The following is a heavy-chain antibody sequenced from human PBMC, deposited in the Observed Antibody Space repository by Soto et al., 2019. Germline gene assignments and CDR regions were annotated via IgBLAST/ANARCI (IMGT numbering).Heavy chain of an antibody. V-gene: IGHV3-74*01. CDR3: ARGIAVAGTIDY. CDR1: GFTFSSYW. J-gene: IGHJ4*02. Sequence: VGSLSLSCAASGFTFSSYWMHWVRQAPWKVLVWVSRINSDGSSTSYADSVKGRFTISRDNAKNTLYLQMNSLRTEDTAVYYCARGIAVAGTIDYWGQGTLVTVSS. D-gene: IGHD6-19*01. CDR2: INSDGSST.